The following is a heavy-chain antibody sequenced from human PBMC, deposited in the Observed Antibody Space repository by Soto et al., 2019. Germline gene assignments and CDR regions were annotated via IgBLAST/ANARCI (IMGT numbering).Heavy chain of an antibody. CDR3: ARSGTTYFDY. D-gene: IGHD1-7*01. CDR1: GGSFSGYY. CDR2: INHSGST. J-gene: IGHJ4*02. Sequence: SETLSLTCAVYGGSFSGYYWSWIRQPPGKGLEWIGEINHSGSTNYNPSLKSRVTISVDTSKNQFSLKLSSVTAADTAVYYCARSGTTYFDYWGQGTLVTVSS. V-gene: IGHV4-34*01.